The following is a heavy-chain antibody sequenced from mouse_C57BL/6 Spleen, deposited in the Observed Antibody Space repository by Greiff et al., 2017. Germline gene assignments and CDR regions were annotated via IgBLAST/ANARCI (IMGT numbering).Heavy chain of an antibody. D-gene: IGHD2-2*01. V-gene: IGHV1-64*01. J-gene: IGHJ2*01. CDR1: GYTFTSYW. Sequence: QVQLQQPGAELVKPGASVKLSCKASGYTFTSYWMHWVKQRPGQGLEWIGMINPNSGSTNYNEKFKSKATLTVDKSSSTAYMQLSSLTSEDAAVYYCARIQGYDNYWGQGTTLTVSS. CDR2: INPNSGST. CDR3: ARIQGYDNY.